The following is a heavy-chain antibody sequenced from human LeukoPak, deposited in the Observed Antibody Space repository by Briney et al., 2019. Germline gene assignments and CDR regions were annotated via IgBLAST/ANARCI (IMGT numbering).Heavy chain of an antibody. J-gene: IGHJ3*02. CDR3: ARETAPDAFDI. CDR2: ISSSGSTI. D-gene: IGHD5-18*01. CDR1: IFTFSSYG. V-gene: IGHV3-48*03. Sequence: PGGSLRLSCAASIFTFSSYGMNWVRQAPGKGLEWVSYISSSGSTIYYADSVKGRFTISRDNAKNSLYLQMNSLRAEDTAVYYCARETAPDAFDIWGQGTMVTVSS.